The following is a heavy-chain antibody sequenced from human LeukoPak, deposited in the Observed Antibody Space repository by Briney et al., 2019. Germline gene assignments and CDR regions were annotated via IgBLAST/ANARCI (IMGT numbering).Heavy chain of an antibody. J-gene: IGHJ6*02. CDR3: ARGWVVVAALLDYYYYYGMDV. CDR2: IIPIFGTA. D-gene: IGHD2-15*01. V-gene: IGHV1-69*13. CDR1: GGTFSSYA. Sequence: SVTVSCKASGGTFSSYAISWVRQAPGQGLEWMGGIIPIFGTANYAQKFQGRVTITADESTSTAYMELSSLRSEDTAVYYCARGWVVVAALLDYYYYYGMDVWGQGTTVTVSS.